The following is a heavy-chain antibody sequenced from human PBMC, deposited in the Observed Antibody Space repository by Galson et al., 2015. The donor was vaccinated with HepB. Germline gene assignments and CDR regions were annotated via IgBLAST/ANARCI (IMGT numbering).Heavy chain of an antibody. D-gene: IGHD3-10*01. V-gene: IGHV3-23*01. CDR1: GFTFYDYA. CDR2: ITNGGGGRT. Sequence: SLRLSCAASGFTFYDYAMRWVRQAPGKGLEWVSTITNGGGGRTYLADSVKGRFTISRDNSKTTLYLQMNSLRAENTALYYCTKYRGGALPNWYFDLWGRGTLVSASS. J-gene: IGHJ2*01. CDR3: TKYRGGALPNWYFDL.